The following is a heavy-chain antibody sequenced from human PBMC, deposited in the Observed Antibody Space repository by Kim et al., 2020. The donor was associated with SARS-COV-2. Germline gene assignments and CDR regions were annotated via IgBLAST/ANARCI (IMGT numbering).Heavy chain of an antibody. D-gene: IGHD1-26*01. Sequence: YDDSVKGRFTISRDNSKNTLYLQMNSLRAEDTAVYYCASQGSGSYDAFDIWGQGTMVTVSS. V-gene: IGHV3-30*01. J-gene: IGHJ3*02. CDR3: ASQGSGSYDAFDI.